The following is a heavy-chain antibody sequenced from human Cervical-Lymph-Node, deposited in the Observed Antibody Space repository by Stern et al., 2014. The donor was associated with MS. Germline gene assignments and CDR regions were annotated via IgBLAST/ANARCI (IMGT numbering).Heavy chain of an antibody. J-gene: IGHJ4*02. V-gene: IGHV4-39*01. D-gene: IGHD6-13*01. Sequence: QVQLQESGPGLVKPSETLSLTCSVSGGSIYSSTYSWGWIRQPPGKGLEYIGSIHNSGTTYFNPSLKSRVTISADTSKNQFSLHLNSVTAADTAVYYCARRGPNVAACSFDSWGQGTLVAVSS. CDR3: ARRGPNVAACSFDS. CDR1: GGSIYSSTYS. CDR2: IHNSGTT.